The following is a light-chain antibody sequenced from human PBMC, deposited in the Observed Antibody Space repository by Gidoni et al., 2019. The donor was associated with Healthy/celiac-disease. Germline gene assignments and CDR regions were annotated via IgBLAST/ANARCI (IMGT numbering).Light chain of an antibody. Sequence: DIQLTQSPSSLSASVGDRVNINCRASQSISSYLNWYQQKPGKAPKLLIYAASSLQSGVPSRFSGSGSWTDFTLTISSLQPEDFATYYCQQSYSTLSWTFGQXTKVEIK. CDR1: QSISSY. CDR3: QQSYSTLSWT. J-gene: IGKJ1*01. CDR2: AAS. V-gene: IGKV1-39*01.